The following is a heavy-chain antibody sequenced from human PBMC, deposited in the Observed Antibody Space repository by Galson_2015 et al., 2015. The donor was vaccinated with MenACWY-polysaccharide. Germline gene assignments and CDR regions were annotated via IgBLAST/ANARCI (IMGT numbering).Heavy chain of an antibody. CDR3: AKRARVVGAAWYGMDV. J-gene: IGHJ6*02. Sequence: SLRLSCAAAGFSFSSYAMSWVRQAPGKGLVWVSAITGSGGATYYVDSVKGRFTISRDNSKNTLYLQMNSLRVEDTAVYYCAKRARVVGAAWYGMDVWGQGTMVTVSS. V-gene: IGHV3-23*01. CDR1: GFSFSSYA. D-gene: IGHD2-15*01. CDR2: ITGSGGAT.